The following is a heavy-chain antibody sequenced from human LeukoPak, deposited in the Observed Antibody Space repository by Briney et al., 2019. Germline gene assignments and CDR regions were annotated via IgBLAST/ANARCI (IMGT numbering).Heavy chain of an antibody. CDR3: ARLGFSHPGAYWFDP. J-gene: IGHJ5*02. D-gene: IGHD3-10*01. V-gene: IGHV4-4*09. CDR1: GGSFSSYY. CDR2: IYTSGST. Sequence: PSETLSLTCAVSGGSFSSYYWSWIRQPPGKGLEWIGYIYTSGSTNYNPSLKSRVTISVDTSKDQFSLTLSSVTAADTALYYCARLGFSHPGAYWFDPWGQGTLVTVSS.